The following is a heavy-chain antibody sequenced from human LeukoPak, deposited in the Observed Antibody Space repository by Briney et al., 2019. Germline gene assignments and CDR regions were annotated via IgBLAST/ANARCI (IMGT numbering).Heavy chain of an antibody. Sequence: AETLSLTCTVSGGSITSFYWSWVRQPPGKGLEWIGYIYYSGSTKYNPYLKSRVTISVDKYKNKFSLKLSSVPAADTAVYYCARVGGPRLYYFDYWGQGTLVTVSS. CDR3: ARVGGPRLYYFDY. CDR1: GGSITSFY. V-gene: IGHV4-59*12. CDR2: IYYSGST. J-gene: IGHJ4*02. D-gene: IGHD1-1*01.